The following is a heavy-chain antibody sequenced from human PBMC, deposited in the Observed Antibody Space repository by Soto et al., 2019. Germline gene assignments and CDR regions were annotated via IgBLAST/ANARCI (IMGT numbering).Heavy chain of an antibody. CDR2: ISYDGSNK. CDR1: GFTFSSYG. CDR3: AKEMATIPISNYYYYYGMDV. V-gene: IGHV3-30*18. Sequence: AGGSLRLSCAASGFTFSSYGMHWVRQAPGKGLEWVAVISYDGSNKYYADSVKGRFTISRDNSKNTLYLQMNSLRAEDTAVYYCAKEMATIPISNYYYYYGMDVWGQGTTVTVSS. J-gene: IGHJ6*02. D-gene: IGHD5-12*01.